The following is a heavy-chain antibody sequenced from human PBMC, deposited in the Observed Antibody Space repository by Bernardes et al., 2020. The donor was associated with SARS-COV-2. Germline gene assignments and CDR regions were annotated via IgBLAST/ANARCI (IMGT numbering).Heavy chain of an antibody. Sequence: GGSLRLSCAASGFTFNSHWVSWVRQAREAPGNGLEWVANINQDGGEKYYVDSVKGRFTISRDNAKNSLFLQMNSLRAEDTAVYYCARLPAVTGRYYFDYWGRGTLVTVSS. D-gene: IGHD2-2*01. CDR3: ARLPAVTGRYYFDY. CDR2: INQDGGEK. CDR1: GFTFNSHW. V-gene: IGHV3-7*03. J-gene: IGHJ4*02.